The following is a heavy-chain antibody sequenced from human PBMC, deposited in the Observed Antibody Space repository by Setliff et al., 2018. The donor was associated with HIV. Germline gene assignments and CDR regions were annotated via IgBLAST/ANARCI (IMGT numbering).Heavy chain of an antibody. CDR2: IYYSGSA. J-gene: IGHJ4*02. D-gene: IGHD2-21*02. CDR3: ARGGAFCGRDSCYYLGY. CDR1: GGSFSGYY. V-gene: IGHV4-34*11. Sequence: PSETLSLTCAVYGGSFSGYYWSWIRQPPGKGLEWIGYIYYSGSATYNPSLKSQASISVDTSRNEFSLKLSSVTAADTAVYFCARGGAFCGRDSCYYLGYWGQGNPVTVSS.